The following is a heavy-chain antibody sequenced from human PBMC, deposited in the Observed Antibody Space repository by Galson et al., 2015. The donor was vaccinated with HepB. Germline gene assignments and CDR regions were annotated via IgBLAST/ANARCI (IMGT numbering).Heavy chain of an antibody. D-gene: IGHD2-2*02. V-gene: IGHV4-39*01. CDR1: GGSISSSSYY. CDR3: ARQGRVPAAIPDPSNNYYYYYMDV. CDR2: IYYSGST. J-gene: IGHJ6*03. Sequence: ETLSLTCTVSGGSISSSSYYWGWIRQPPGKGLEWIGSIYYSGSTYYNPSLKSRVTISVDTSKNQFSLKLSSVTAADTAVYYCARQGRVPAAIPDPSNNYYYYYMDVWGKGTTVTVSS.